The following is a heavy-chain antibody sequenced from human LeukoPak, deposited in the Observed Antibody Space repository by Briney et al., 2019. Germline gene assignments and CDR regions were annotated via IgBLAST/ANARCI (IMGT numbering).Heavy chain of an antibody. CDR3: ARHRPDYGDYVAYFDY. CDR1: AGSISSSSYY. V-gene: IGHV4-39*01. Sequence: PSETLSLTCTVSAGSISSSSYYWGWIRQPPGKGLEWIGSFYYSGSTYSNPSLKSRLTISVDTSKNQFSLKLSSVTAADTAVYYCARHRPDYGDYVAYFDYWGQGALVTVSS. J-gene: IGHJ4*02. CDR2: FYYSGST. D-gene: IGHD4-17*01.